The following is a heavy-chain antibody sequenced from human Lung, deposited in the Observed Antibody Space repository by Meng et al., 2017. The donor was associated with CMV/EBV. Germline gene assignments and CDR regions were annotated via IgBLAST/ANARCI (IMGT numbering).Heavy chain of an antibody. Sequence: GGSXRLSCEVSGFTFSNYWMSWVRQAPGKGLEWVANIKQDGSEKNYVDSVRGRFTISRDNAKNSLWLHMNSLRAEDSAVYYCSGLSSNYGMDVWGQGTTVTVSS. J-gene: IGHJ6*02. CDR3: SGLSSNYGMDV. CDR1: GFTFSNYW. V-gene: IGHV3-7*01. CDR2: IKQDGSEK.